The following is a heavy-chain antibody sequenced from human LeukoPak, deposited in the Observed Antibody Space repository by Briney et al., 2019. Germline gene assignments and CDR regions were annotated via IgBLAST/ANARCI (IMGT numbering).Heavy chain of an antibody. Sequence: PSETLSLTCTVSGGSIGSSSYYWGWIRQPPGKGLEWIGSIYYSGSTYYNPSLKSRVTISVDTSKNQFSLKLSSVTAADTAVYYCARRIVSSGGSTSRAVDYWGQGTLVTVSS. D-gene: IGHD2-2*01. CDR3: ARRIVSSGGSTSRAVDY. CDR2: IYYSGST. J-gene: IGHJ4*02. CDR1: GGSIGSSSYY. V-gene: IGHV4-39*01.